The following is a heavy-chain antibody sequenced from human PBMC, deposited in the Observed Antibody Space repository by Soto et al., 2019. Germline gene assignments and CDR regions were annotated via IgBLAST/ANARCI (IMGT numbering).Heavy chain of an antibody. D-gene: IGHD3-22*01. CDR1: GYTFTSYA. J-gene: IGHJ2*01. Sequence: QVQLVQSGAEVKKPGASVKVSCKASGYTFTSYAMHWVRQAPGQRLEWMGWINAGNGNTKYSQKFQGRVTITRDTSASTAYMELSSLRSEDTAVYYCARYYYDSSGYWYFDLWGRGTLVTVSS. CDR2: INAGNGNT. CDR3: ARYYYDSSGYWYFDL. V-gene: IGHV1-3*01.